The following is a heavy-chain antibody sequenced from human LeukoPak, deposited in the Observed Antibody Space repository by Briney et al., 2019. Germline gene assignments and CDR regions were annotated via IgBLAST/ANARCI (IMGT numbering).Heavy chain of an antibody. CDR2: IYPGDSDT. V-gene: IGHV5-51*01. Sequence: GESLKISCKGSGYTFTSFWIGWVRQMPGKGLELVGIIYPGDSDTRYSPSFQGQVTISADKSISTAYLQWSSLKASDTAMYYCARLSGSGYYYYYYGMDVWGQGTTVTVSS. CDR3: ARLSGSGYYYYYYGMDV. J-gene: IGHJ6*02. CDR1: GYTFTSFW. D-gene: IGHD3-22*01.